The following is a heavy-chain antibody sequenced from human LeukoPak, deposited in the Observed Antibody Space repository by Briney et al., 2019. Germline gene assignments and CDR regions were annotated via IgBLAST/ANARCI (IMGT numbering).Heavy chain of an antibody. CDR3: ARDSWYSYGSGTNNN. Sequence: SETLSLTCTVSGGSISSGDYYWRWLRQAPGKGVEGVGYIYYSGSPYYHPSLKSRVTISLDTSTHQFSLKLSSLTAADTAVYYCARDSWYSYGSGTNNNWGQGTLVTVSS. V-gene: IGHV4-30-4*08. CDR1: GGSISSGDYY. J-gene: IGHJ4*02. CDR2: IYYSGSP. D-gene: IGHD3-10*01.